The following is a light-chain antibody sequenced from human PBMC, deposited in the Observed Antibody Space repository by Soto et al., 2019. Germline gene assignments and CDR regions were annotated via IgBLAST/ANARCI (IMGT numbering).Light chain of an antibody. J-gene: IGKJ5*01. Sequence: IQLTQSPSSLSASVGDRVTITCRASQGISSYLGWYQQKPGKAPKLLIYAASTLQSGVPSRFSGSGSGTDLTLTISSLQPEDFVTYYCQQTYSTPITFGQGTRLEIK. CDR2: AAS. CDR1: QGISSY. CDR3: QQTYSTPIT. V-gene: IGKV1-39*01.